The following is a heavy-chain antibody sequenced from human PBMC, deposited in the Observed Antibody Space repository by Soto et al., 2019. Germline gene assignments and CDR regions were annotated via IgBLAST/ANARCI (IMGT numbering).Heavy chain of an antibody. J-gene: IGHJ4*02. CDR2: IYYSGST. CDR1: GGSVSSGRYY. D-gene: IGHD6-19*01. V-gene: IGHV4-61*01. CDR3: ARSGAGSGWF. Sequence: QVQLQESGPGLVKPSETLSLTCTVSGGSVSSGRYYWSWSRQPPGKGLEWIGYIYYSGSTNYKSSLRSRVTISLDTSKNQFSLNLSSVTAADTAVYYCARSGAGSGWFGGQGTLVTVSS.